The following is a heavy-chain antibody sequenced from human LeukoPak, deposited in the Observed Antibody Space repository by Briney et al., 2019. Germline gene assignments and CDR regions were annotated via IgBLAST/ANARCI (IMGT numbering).Heavy chain of an antibody. CDR1: GGSFSGYY. Sequence: SETLSLTCAVYGGSFSGYYWSWIRQPPGKGLEWIGEINHSGSTNYNPSLKSRVTISVDTSKNQFSLKLSSVTAADTTVYYCARGRGRSSGSYYFDYWGQGTLVTVSS. J-gene: IGHJ4*02. CDR3: ARGRGRSSGSYYFDY. D-gene: IGHD6-19*01. V-gene: IGHV4-34*01. CDR2: INHSGST.